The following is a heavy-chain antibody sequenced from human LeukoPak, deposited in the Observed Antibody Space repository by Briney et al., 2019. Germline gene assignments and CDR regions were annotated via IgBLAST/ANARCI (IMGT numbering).Heavy chain of an antibody. V-gene: IGHV1-2*02. CDR1: GFTFTAYY. CDR3: ARDVYGSSWYLGGY. CDR2: INPNSGGT. D-gene: IGHD6-13*01. J-gene: IGHJ4*02. Sequence: ASVKVSCKASGFTFTAYYMHWVRQAPGQGLEWMGWINPNSGGTNYAQKFQGRVTMTRDTSISTAYMELSRLRSDDTAVYYCARDVYGSSWYLGGYWGQGTLVTVSS.